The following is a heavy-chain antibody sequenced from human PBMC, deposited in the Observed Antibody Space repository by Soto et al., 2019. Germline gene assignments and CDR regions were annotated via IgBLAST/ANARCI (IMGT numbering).Heavy chain of an antibody. J-gene: IGHJ5*02. CDR1: GFTFSSYG. Sequence: QVQLVESGGGVVQPGRSLRLSCAASGFTFSSYGMHWVRQAPGKGLEWVAVIWYDGSKKYYVDSVKGRFTISRDNSKNTLYLEMNSLRAEDTAAYYCARDRELVGQNNWFDPWGQGTLVTVSS. CDR3: ARDRELVGQNNWFDP. V-gene: IGHV3-33*01. CDR2: IWYDGSKK. D-gene: IGHD6-6*01.